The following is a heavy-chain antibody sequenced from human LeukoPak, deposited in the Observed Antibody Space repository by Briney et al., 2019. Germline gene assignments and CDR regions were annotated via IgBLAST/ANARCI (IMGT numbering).Heavy chain of an antibody. Sequence: PSETLSLTCTVSGGSISSSSYYWGWIRQPPGKGLEWIGSIYYSGSTYYNPSLKSRVTISVDTSKNQFSLKLSSVTAADTAVYYCASGYGGYDSAPPPGYWGQGTLVTVSS. V-gene: IGHV4-39*01. CDR1: GGSISSSSYY. CDR3: ASGYGGYDSAPPPGY. CDR2: IYYSGST. D-gene: IGHD5-12*01. J-gene: IGHJ4*02.